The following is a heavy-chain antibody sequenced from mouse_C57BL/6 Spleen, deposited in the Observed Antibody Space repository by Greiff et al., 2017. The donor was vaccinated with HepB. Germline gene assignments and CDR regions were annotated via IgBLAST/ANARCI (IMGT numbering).Heavy chain of an antibody. CDR3: TRASSYYFDY. Sequence: EVQRVESGEGLVKPGGSLKLSCAASGFTFSSYAMSWVRQTPEKRLEWVAYISSDGDYIYYADTVKGRFTISRDNARNTLYLQMSSLKSEDTAMYYCTRASSYYFDYWGQGTTLTVSS. CDR1: GFTFSSYA. CDR2: ISSDGDYI. V-gene: IGHV5-9-1*02. J-gene: IGHJ2*01. D-gene: IGHD1-1*01.